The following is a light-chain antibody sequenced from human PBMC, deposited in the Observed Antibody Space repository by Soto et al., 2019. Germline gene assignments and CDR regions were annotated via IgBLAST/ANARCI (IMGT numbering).Light chain of an antibody. V-gene: IGLV2-14*01. Sequence: QSALTQPASVSGSPGQSITISCTGTSSDVGGYNYVSWYQQHPGKAPKLMIYEVSNRPSGVSNRFSGSKSGNTASLTIPGLQAEDEADYYCSSYTSSSTLWVFGGGTQLTVL. CDR1: SSDVGGYNY. CDR2: EVS. CDR3: SSYTSSSTLWV. J-gene: IGLJ3*02.